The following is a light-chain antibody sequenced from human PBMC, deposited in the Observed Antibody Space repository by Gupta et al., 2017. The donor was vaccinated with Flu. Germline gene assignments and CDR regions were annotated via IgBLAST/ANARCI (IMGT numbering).Light chain of an antibody. CDR2: LGS. Sequence: VVVTTHPRPLPVALGQPASISCRSSQSLVYTDGSNVLDWFQQKPGQSPKLLIYLGSNRDSGVPDRFSGSGSGTDFTLKISRVEAEDVGIYYCRQGVQSLCAFGQGTKVEIK. V-gene: IGKV2-30*01. CDR3: RQGVQSLCA. CDR1: QSLVYTDGSNV. J-gene: IGKJ1*01.